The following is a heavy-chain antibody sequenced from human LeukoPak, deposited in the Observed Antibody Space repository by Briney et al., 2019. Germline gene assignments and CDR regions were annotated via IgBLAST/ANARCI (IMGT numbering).Heavy chain of an antibody. V-gene: IGHV3-23*01. J-gene: IGHJ4*02. D-gene: IGHD3-3*01. Sequence: GGSLRLSCAASGFTFNSYAMSWVRQAPEKGLEWVATISGSGGGTYYADSVKGRFTISRDDSKNTLYLQMNSLRAEDTAVYYCAKKRGVLEWLLSFDYWGQGTLVTVSS. CDR3: AKKRGVLEWLLSFDY. CDR1: GFTFNSYA. CDR2: ISGSGGGT.